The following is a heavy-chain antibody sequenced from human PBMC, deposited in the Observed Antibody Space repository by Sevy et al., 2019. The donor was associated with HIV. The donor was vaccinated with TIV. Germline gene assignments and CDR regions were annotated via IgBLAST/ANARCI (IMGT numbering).Heavy chain of an antibody. D-gene: IGHD1-26*01. Sequence: GESLKISCAASGFTFSNFGMSWVRQAPGKGLEWVSSIRESGGSTYQADSVKGGFTISRDNSRNTVYLQMNSLRAEDTAVYYCTRGWVGPDYWGQGTLVTVSS. CDR3: TRGWVGPDY. CDR2: IRESGGST. V-gene: IGHV3-23*01. J-gene: IGHJ4*02. CDR1: GFTFSNFG.